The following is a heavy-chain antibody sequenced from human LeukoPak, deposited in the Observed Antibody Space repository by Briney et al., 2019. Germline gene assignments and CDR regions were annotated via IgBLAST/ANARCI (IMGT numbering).Heavy chain of an antibody. D-gene: IGHD4-17*01. V-gene: IGHV3-23*01. CDR1: AFSFSKFA. J-gene: IGHJ3*01. CDR2: TTANGGYT. CDR3: AKDPNGDYIGAFDF. Sequence: QPGGSLRLSCAASAFSFSKFALIWVRQAPGKGLEWVSATTANGGYTLYADAVKGRFTVSRDNSKNTLYLQINSLRPEDTAMYYCAKDPNGDYIGAFDFWGQGTMVTVSS.